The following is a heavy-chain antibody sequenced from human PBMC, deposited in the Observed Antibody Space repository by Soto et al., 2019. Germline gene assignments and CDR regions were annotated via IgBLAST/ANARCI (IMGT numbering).Heavy chain of an antibody. D-gene: IGHD2-2*01. CDR3: TTDSSSWAYYYYYGMDV. CDR1: GFTFSNAW. V-gene: IGHV3-15*01. J-gene: IGHJ6*02. CDR2: IKSKTDDGTT. Sequence: EVQLVESGAGLVKPGGSLRLSCTVSGFTFSNAWMTWVRQAPGKGLEWVGRIKSKTDDGTTDYAAPVKGRFTISRDDSRNTLYLQMNSLKTEDTAVYYCTTDSSSWAYYYYYGMDVWGQGTTVTVSS.